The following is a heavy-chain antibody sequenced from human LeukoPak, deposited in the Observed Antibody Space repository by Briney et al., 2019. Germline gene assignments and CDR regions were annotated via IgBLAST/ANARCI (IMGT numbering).Heavy chain of an antibody. Sequence: PGGSLRLSCAASGFTLSSYGMNWVRQAPGKGLEWASTIIGSGTNTYYADSVKGRFTISGDNSKNTLFLHMNNLRAEDTALYYCAKGSGSSYDNWFAPWGQGTLVTVSS. CDR3: AKGSGSSYDNWFAP. CDR2: IIGSGTNT. D-gene: IGHD3-10*01. V-gene: IGHV3-23*01. J-gene: IGHJ5*02. CDR1: GFTLSSYG.